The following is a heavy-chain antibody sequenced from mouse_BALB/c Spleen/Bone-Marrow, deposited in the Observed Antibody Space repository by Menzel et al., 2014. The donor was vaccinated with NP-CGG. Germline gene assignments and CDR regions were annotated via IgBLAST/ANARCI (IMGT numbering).Heavy chain of an antibody. J-gene: IGHJ4*01. CDR3: TRDLYDGYPYYAMDY. CDR2: ISSVGIYT. CDR1: GFTFSSYT. D-gene: IGHD2-3*01. V-gene: IGHV5-6-4*01. Sequence: EVKLMESGGGLVKPGGSLKLSCAASGFTFSSYTMSWVRQTPEKRLEWVATISSVGIYTYYPDSVKGRFTIPRDNAKNTLYLQMSSLKSEDTAMYYCTRDLYDGYPYYAMDYWGQGTSVTVSS.